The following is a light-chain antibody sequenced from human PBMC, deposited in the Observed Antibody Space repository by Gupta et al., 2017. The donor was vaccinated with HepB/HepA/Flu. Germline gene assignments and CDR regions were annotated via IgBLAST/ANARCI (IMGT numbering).Light chain of an antibody. J-gene: IGKJ4*01. V-gene: IGKV1-39*01. Sequence: DIQMTQSPSSLSASVGDRVTITCRASQSISSYLNWYQQKPGKAPELLIYAASTLQTGVPSRFSGSGSGTDFTLTVSSPQPEDFATYYCQETYDTPRTFGGGTKVEIK. CDR2: AAS. CDR1: QSISSY. CDR3: QETYDTPRT.